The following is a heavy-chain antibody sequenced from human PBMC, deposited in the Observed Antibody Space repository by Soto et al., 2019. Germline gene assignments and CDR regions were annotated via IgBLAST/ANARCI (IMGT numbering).Heavy chain of an antibody. CDR3: ARKGRKYYYDSSGYPNWFDP. CDR2: IYYSGST. V-gene: IGHV4-59*12. CDR1: GGYIISYY. J-gene: IGHJ5*02. D-gene: IGHD3-22*01. Sequence: PAETKSHSCSVSGGYIISYYGSWIRQPPGKGLEWIGYIYYSGSTNYNPSLKSRVTISVDTSKNQFSLKLSSVTAADTAVYYCARKGRKYYYDSSGYPNWFDPWGQGTLVTVSS.